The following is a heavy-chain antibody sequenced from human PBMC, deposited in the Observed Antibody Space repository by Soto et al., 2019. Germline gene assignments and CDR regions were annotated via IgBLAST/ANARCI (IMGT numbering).Heavy chain of an antibody. D-gene: IGHD1-1*01. CDR2: VFHAGFT. CDR3: ATSQKGYNWNYFDH. V-gene: IGHV4-39*01. Sequence: SETLSLTCAVSGGSVSGSYYYWAWLRQSPGKGPEWIGSVFHAGFTSYNPSLESRVSVSVDTSKSQFSLKLSAVTASDTAVYYCATSQKGYNWNYFDHWGQGALVTVSS. CDR1: GGSVSGSYYY. J-gene: IGHJ4*02.